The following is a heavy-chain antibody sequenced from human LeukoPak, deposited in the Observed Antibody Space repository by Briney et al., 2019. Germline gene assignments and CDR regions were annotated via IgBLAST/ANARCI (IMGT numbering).Heavy chain of an antibody. CDR3: ARDAMSGSSWYVGEAWFDP. CDR2: ISAYNGNT. V-gene: IGHV1-18*01. Sequence: ASVKVSCKASGYTFTSYGISWVRQAPGQGLEWMGWISAYNGNTNYAQKPQGRVTMTTDTSTSTAYMELRSLRSDDTAVYYCARDAMSGSSWYVGEAWFDPWGQGTLVTVSS. CDR1: GYTFTSYG. D-gene: IGHD6-13*01. J-gene: IGHJ5*02.